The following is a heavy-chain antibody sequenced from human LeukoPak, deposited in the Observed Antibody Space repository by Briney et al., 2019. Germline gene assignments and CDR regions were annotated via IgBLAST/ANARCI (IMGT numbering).Heavy chain of an antibody. J-gene: IGHJ6*03. CDR2: IKQDGSEK. V-gene: IGHV3-7*01. CDR3: ARDLRYCSSTSCYPWNYYYYMDV. CDR1: GFTFSSYW. Sequence: QPGGSLRLSCAASGFTFSSYWMSWVRQAPGKGLEWLANIKQDGSEKYYVDSVKGRFTISRDDAKNSLYLQMNSLRAEDTAVYYCARDLRYCSSTSCYPWNYYYYMDVWGKGTTVTVSS. D-gene: IGHD2-2*01.